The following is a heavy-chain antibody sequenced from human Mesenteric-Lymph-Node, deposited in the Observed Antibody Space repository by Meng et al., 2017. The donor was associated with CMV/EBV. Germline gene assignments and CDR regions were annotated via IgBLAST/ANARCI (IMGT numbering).Heavy chain of an antibody. Sequence: VQLQQWGAGLLKPSQTLSLTCSVYGGSFSGDYWSWIRQPPGKGLEWIGEINHSGSTNYNPSLKSRVTISVDTSKNQFSLKLSSVTAADTAVYYCARHQRWLKSEGGFNYWGQGTLVTVSS. J-gene: IGHJ4*02. CDR3: ARHQRWLKSEGGFNY. D-gene: IGHD4-23*01. CDR1: GGSFSGDY. V-gene: IGHV4-34*01. CDR2: INHSGST.